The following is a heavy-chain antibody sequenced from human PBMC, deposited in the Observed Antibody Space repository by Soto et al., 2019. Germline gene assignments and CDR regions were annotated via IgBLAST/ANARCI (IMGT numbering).Heavy chain of an antibody. D-gene: IGHD2-21*01. V-gene: IGHV3-30*02. CDR2: IWYDGSNK. J-gene: IGHJ6*02. CDR3: AYGAIWQPHYYYGMDV. CDR1: GFIFSSYG. Sequence: GGSLRLSCAASGFIFSSYGMHWVRQAPGKGLEWVAVIWYDGSNKYYADSVKGRFTISRDNSKNTLYLQMNSLRAEDTAVYYCAYGAIWQPHYYYGMDVWGQGTTVTVSS.